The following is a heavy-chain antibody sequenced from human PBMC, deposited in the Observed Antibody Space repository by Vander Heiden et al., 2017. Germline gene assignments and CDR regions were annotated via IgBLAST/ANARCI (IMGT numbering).Heavy chain of an antibody. D-gene: IGHD6-13*01. CDR1: GFSFSSYA. J-gene: IGHJ4*02. CDR3: AKDPGAAACPDY. V-gene: IGHV3-23*01. CDR2: ISGTGGST. Sequence: EVQLLESGGGLVQPGGSLRLSCAASGFSFSSYAISWVRQAPGKGLEGVSAISGTGGSTYYADSVKGRFTISRDNSKNTLFLQMNCLRAEDTAVYYCAKDPGAAACPDYWGQGTLVTVSS.